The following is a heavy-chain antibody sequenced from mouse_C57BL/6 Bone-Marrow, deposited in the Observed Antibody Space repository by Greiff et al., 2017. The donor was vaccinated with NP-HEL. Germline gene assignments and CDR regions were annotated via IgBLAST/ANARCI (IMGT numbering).Heavy chain of an antibody. CDR1: GFTFTTYA. CDR3: VRDKGAQAFAY. CDR2: IRSTSSNYAT. D-gene: IGHD3-2*02. J-gene: IGHJ3*01. V-gene: IGHV10-3*01. Sequence: EVQVVESGGGLVQPKGSLKLSCAASGFTFTTYAMHWVRQAPGKGLEWVARIRSTSSNYATYYADSVKDRFTISRDASQSMLYLQMNDLITENTAMYYCVRDKGAQAFAYWGQGTLVTVSA.